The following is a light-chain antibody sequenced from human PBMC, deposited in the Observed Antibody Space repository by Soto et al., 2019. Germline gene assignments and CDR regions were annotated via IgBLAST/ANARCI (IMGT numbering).Light chain of an antibody. J-gene: IGLJ2*01. CDR3: AAWDDSLNSVI. V-gene: IGLV1-44*01. Sequence: QSVLTQPPSASGTPGQSVSISCSGSRSNIGTNPVNWYQQLPGTAPKLLFYTNTQRPSGVPDRFSASKSVTSASLAISGLQSEDEADYYCAAWDDSLNSVIFGGGTKLTVL. CDR1: RSNIGTNP. CDR2: TNT.